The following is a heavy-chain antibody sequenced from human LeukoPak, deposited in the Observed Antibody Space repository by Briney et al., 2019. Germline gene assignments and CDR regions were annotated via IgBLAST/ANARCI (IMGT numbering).Heavy chain of an antibody. Sequence: SVKVSCKASGGTFSSYAISWVRQAPGQGLEWMGRIIPIFGTANYAQKFQGRVTITTDESTSTAYMELSSLRSEDTAVYYCARDCGGDCYLAATPFDDGSGYAFDIWGQGTMVTVSS. CDR1: GGTFSSYA. CDR2: IIPIFGTA. J-gene: IGHJ3*02. D-gene: IGHD2-21*02. CDR3: ARDCGGDCYLAATPFDDGSGYAFDI. V-gene: IGHV1-69*05.